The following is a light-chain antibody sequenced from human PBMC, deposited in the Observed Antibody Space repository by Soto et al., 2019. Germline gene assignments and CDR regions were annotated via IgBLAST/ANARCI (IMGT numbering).Light chain of an antibody. CDR3: SSYTSDSSYV. CDR2: AVS. CDR1: SSDVGLYDY. V-gene: IGLV2-14*01. J-gene: IGLJ1*01. Sequence: QSALTQPASVSGSPGQSITISCTGTSSDVGLYDYVSWYQQHPGKAPQLMIYAVSNRPSGVSNRFSASKSGNTASLFISGLQAEDEADYYRSSYTSDSSYVFGSGTRSPS.